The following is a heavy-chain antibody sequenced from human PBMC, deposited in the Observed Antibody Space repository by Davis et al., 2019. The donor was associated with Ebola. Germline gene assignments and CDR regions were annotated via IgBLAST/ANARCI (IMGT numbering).Heavy chain of an antibody. V-gene: IGHV3-7*04. CDR2: IKYDGRTK. Sequence: PGGSLRLSCEASGFAFSNFWMSWVRQAPGKGLEWVANIKYDGRTKYYVDSVKGRFTISRDNAKNSLYLQMDSLRADDSAVYYCAGGGRASSEGGTVYWGQGTLVIVSS. CDR3: AGGGRASSEGGTVY. J-gene: IGHJ4*02. CDR1: GFAFSNFW. D-gene: IGHD6-13*01.